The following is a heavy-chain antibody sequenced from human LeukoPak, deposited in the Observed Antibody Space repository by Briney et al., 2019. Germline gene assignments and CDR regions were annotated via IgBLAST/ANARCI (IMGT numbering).Heavy chain of an antibody. CDR1: GFTFSSYS. V-gene: IGHV3-21*04. Sequence: GGSLRLSCAASGFTFSSYSMNWVRQAPGKGLEWVSSISSSSSYIYYADSVKGRFTISRDNSKNTLYLQMNSLRAEDAAVYYCAKDGADGDYRHYYFDYWGQGTLVTVSS. CDR3: AKDGADGDYRHYYFDY. CDR2: ISSSSSYI. D-gene: IGHD4-17*01. J-gene: IGHJ4*02.